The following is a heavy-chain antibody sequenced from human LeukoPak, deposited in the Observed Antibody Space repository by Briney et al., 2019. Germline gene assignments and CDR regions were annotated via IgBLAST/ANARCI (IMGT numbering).Heavy chain of an antibody. CDR2: ISGSGGST. CDR3: AKDLIRGVAAAGFDY. CDR1: EFTFSGYW. V-gene: IGHV3-23*01. D-gene: IGHD6-13*01. J-gene: IGHJ4*02. Sequence: GGSLRLSCAASEFTFSGYWMNWVRQAPGKGLEWVSAISGSGGSTYYADSVKGRFTISRDNSKNTLYLQMSSLRAEDTAVYYCAKDLIRGVAAAGFDYWGQGTLVTVSS.